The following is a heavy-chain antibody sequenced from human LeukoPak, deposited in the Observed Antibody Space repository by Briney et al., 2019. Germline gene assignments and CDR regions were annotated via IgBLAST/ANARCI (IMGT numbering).Heavy chain of an antibody. D-gene: IGHD2-21*02. J-gene: IGHJ4*02. CDR3: ARGPISPRGGDSSGYYFDY. V-gene: IGHV1-46*01. CDR2: INPSGGST. CDR1: GYTFTSYY. Sequence: ASVKVSCKASGYTFTSYYMHWVRQAPGQGLEWMGIINPSGGSTSYAQKFQGRVTITRDMSTSTVYMELSSLRSEDTAVYYCARGPISPRGGDSSGYYFDYWGQGTLVTVSS.